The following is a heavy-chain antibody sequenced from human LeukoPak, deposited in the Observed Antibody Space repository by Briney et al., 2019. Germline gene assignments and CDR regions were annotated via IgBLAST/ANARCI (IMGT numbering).Heavy chain of an antibody. J-gene: IGHJ3*02. CDR2: IYHSGST. D-gene: IGHD3-10*01. Sequence: PSGTLSLTCAVSGGSISSSNWWSWVRQPPGKGLEWIGEIYHSGSTNYNPSLKSRVTISVDKSKNQFSLKLSSVTAADTAVYYCARDLWFGELFSPDAFDIRGQGTMVTVSS. V-gene: IGHV4-4*02. CDR3: ARDLWFGELFSPDAFDI. CDR1: GGSISSSNW.